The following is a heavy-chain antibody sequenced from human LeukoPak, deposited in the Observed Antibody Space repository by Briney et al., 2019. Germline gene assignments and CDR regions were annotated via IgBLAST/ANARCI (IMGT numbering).Heavy chain of an antibody. D-gene: IGHD5-12*01. CDR3: AKTGNSGYGGRMDDY. J-gene: IGHJ4*02. CDR1: GFTFSSYS. Sequence: GGSLRLSCAASGFTFSSYSMNWVRQAPGKGLEWISYISSSSSTIYYADSVKGRFTISRDNSKNTLYLQMNSLRAEDTAVYYCAKTGNSGYGGRMDDYWGQGTLVTVSS. CDR2: ISSSSSTI. V-gene: IGHV3-48*01.